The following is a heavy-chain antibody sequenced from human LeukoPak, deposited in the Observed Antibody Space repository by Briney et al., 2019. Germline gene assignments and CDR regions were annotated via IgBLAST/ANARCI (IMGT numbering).Heavy chain of an antibody. D-gene: IGHD4-17*01. CDR2: IYPGDSDT. CDR3: ARQIEDYGDYARGAFDI. J-gene: IGHJ3*02. CDR1: GYLFTSYW. V-gene: IGHV5-51*01. Sequence: GESLKISCKGSGYLFTSYWIGWVRQLPGKGLEWMGIIYPGDSDTRYSPSFQGQVTISADKSISTAYLQWSSLKASDTAMYYCARQIEDYGDYARGAFDIWGQGTMVTVSS.